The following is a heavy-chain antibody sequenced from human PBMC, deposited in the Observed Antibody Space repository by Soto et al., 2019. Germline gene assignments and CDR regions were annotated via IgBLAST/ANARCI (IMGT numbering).Heavy chain of an antibody. CDR1: GGSISSGGYS. D-gene: IGHD3-10*01. CDR2: IYQGGTT. CDR3: TRGSFGSGMDV. V-gene: IGHV4-30-2*01. Sequence: SETLSLTCAVSGGSISSGGYSWSWILQPPGKGLEFIGYIYQGGTTYYNPSLMSRVTISVDRSKNQFSLNLSSVTAADAAVYYCTRGSFGSGMDVWGQGTTVTVSS. J-gene: IGHJ6*02.